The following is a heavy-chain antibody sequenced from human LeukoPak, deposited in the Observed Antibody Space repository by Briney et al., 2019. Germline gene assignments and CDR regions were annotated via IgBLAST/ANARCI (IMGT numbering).Heavy chain of an antibody. CDR1: GFTFNVFW. CDR2: IHKDGLHT. Sequence: GGSLSLSCAASGFTFNVFWIHWVRQVPGKGLMWVARIHKDGLHTWYADSMKGRFTISRGNAENTVYLQLNSLRVEDTAVYYCARESEAAGTYYLDHWGQGTLVTVSS. D-gene: IGHD6-25*01. CDR3: ARESEAAGTYYLDH. V-gene: IGHV3-74*01. J-gene: IGHJ4*02.